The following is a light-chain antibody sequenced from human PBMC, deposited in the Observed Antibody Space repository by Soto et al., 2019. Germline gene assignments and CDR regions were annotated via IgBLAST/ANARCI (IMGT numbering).Light chain of an antibody. CDR1: QSVSNS. V-gene: IGKV3-11*01. CDR3: HQRYNWPRVS. Sequence: EIVLTQSPATLSLSPGERVTLSCRASQSVSNSLAWYQQKPGQPPRLLIYDVSNRATGIPARFSGSGSGTDFTLTTTSLEPEDFAVYFCHQRYNWPRVSFGPGTRLEIK. J-gene: IGKJ5*01. CDR2: DVS.